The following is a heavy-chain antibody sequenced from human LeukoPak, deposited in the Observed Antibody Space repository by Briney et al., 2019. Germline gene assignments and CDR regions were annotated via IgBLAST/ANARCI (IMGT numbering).Heavy chain of an antibody. CDR2: IKRDGSEI. J-gene: IGHJ4*02. V-gene: IGHV3-7*01. D-gene: IGHD2-15*01. CDR3: ARDRVVAGAPAHYPYFDY. CDR1: GFSFSGYW. Sequence: PGGSLRLSCAASGFSFSGYWMSWVRQAPGKGLECVANIKRDGSEIYYVDSVKGRFTISRDNAKNSLYLQMDSLRVEDTGVYYCARDRVVAGAPAHYPYFDYWGQGTLVAVSS.